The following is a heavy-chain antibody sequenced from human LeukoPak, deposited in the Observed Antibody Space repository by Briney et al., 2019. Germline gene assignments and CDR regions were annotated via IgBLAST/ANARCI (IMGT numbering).Heavy chain of an antibody. CDR3: ARDGIAAADPDAFDI. CDR1: GGSISSYY. Sequence: SETLSLTCTVSGGSISSYYWSWIRQPAGKGLEWIGRIYTSGSTYYNPSLKSRVTISVDTSKNQFSLKLSSVTAADTAVYYCARDGIAAADPDAFDIWGQGTMVTVSS. D-gene: IGHD6-13*01. V-gene: IGHV4-4*07. J-gene: IGHJ3*02. CDR2: IYTSGST.